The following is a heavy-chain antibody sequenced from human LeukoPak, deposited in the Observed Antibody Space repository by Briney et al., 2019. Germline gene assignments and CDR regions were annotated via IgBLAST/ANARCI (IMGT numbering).Heavy chain of an antibody. CDR2: ISSSGSTV. Sequence: AGGSLRLSCAASGFTFSSYEMNWVRQAPGKGLEWVSYISSSGSTVYSADSVKGRFTISRDNAKNSLYLQMNSLRAEDTAVYYCARVNQPVLLDYWGQGTLVTVSS. CDR3: ARVNQPVLLDY. V-gene: IGHV3-48*03. CDR1: GFTFSSYE. D-gene: IGHD2-15*01. J-gene: IGHJ4*02.